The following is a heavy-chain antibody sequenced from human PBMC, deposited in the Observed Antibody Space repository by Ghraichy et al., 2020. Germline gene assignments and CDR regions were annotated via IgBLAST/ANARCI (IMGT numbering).Heavy chain of an antibody. CDR1: GGSISNSDYY. D-gene: IGHD3-22*01. CDR3: ARQMYYYDTSGYYYWYFDL. Sequence: SETLSLTCTVSGGSISNSDYYWGWIRQPPGKGRQWIGSVYYIGNTYSNPSLKSRLTMSVDMSKNQFSLKLTSVTAADTAVYYCARQMYYYDTSGYYYWYFDLWGRGTLVTVSS. V-gene: IGHV4-39*01. CDR2: VYYIGNT. J-gene: IGHJ2*01.